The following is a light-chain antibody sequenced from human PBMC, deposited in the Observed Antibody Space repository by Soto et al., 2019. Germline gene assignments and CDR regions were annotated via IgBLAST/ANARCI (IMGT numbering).Light chain of an antibody. CDR2: GAS. CDR3: QQYNNWPAIT. CDR1: QSVSSN. J-gene: IGKJ5*01. V-gene: IGKV3D-15*01. Sequence: EIVLTQSPGTLSLSPGARAPLSCRASQSVSSNLAWYQQKPGQAPRLLIYGASTRATGIPATFSGSGSGTQFTLTISSLQSEDFAVYYCQQYNNWPAITFGQGTRLEIK.